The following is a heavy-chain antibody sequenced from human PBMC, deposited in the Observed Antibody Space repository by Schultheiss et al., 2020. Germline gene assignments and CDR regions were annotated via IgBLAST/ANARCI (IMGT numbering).Heavy chain of an antibody. Sequence: GSLRLSCAVYGGSFSGYYWSWIRQPPGKGLEWIGEINHSGSTNYNPSLKSRVTISVDTSENQFSLKLSSVTAADTAVYYCARYRGGWFDPWGQGTLVTVSS. D-gene: IGHD1-14*01. V-gene: IGHV4-34*01. CDR1: GGSFSGYY. CDR2: INHSGST. CDR3: ARYRGGWFDP. J-gene: IGHJ5*02.